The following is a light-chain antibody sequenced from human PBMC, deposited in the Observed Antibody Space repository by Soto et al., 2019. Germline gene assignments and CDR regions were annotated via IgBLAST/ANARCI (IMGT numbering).Light chain of an antibody. J-gene: IGLJ3*02. CDR3: YSVADHNWV. CDR1: VLAKKY. CDR2: KDS. V-gene: IGLV3-27*01. Sequence: SYELTQPSSVSVSPGQTARITCSGDVLAKKYARWFQQKPGQAPVVVIYKDSERPSGIPERFSGSSSGTTITLTISGAQVEDEADYYCYSVADHNWVFGGGTKVTVL.